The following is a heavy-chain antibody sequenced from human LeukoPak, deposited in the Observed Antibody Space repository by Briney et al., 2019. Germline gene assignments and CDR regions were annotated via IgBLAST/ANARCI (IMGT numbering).Heavy chain of an antibody. CDR2: INRSGSP. Sequence: PSETLSLTCAVYGGSFSGYYWSWIRQPPGKGLEWIGEINRSGSPNYNPSLKSRVTISIDTSKNQFSLKLSPVTAADTAVYYCARDLSDYYGSGSYRPIDAFDIWGQGTMVTVSS. J-gene: IGHJ3*02. V-gene: IGHV4-34*01. CDR1: GGSFSGYY. D-gene: IGHD3-10*01. CDR3: ARDLSDYYGSGSYRPIDAFDI.